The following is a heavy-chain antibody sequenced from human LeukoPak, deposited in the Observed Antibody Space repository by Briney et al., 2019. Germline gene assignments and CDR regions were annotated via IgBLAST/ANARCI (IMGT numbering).Heavy chain of an antibody. D-gene: IGHD1-26*01. CDR3: ASRISSGNYFFDY. J-gene: IGHJ4*02. CDR2: ISTDGSST. Sequence: GGSLRLSCAASGFTFSDYWMFWVRQVPGKGLVWVSRISTDGSSTTYADPVKGRFTISRDNAKNTLYLQMNSLRAEDTAVYYCASRISSGNYFFDYWGQGTLVTVSS. CDR1: GFTFSDYW. V-gene: IGHV3-74*01.